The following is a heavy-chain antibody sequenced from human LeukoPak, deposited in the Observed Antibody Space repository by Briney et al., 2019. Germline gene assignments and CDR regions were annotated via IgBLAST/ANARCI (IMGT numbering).Heavy chain of an antibody. CDR3: ARGLWFGELYDAFDI. V-gene: IGHV1-2*02. Sequence: GASVKVSCKASGYTFTGYYMHWVRQAPVQGLEWMGWINPNSGGTNYAQKFQVRVTMTRDTSTSTAYMELSRLRSDDTAVYYCARGLWFGELYDAFDIWGQGTMVTVSS. CDR1: GYTFTGYY. J-gene: IGHJ3*02. CDR2: INPNSGGT. D-gene: IGHD3-10*01.